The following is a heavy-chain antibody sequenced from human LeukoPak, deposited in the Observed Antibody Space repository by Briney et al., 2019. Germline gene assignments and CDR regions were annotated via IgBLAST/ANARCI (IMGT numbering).Heavy chain of an antibody. V-gene: IGHV3-11*04. CDR3: ARDFRDSSGYFKPEYAFDI. J-gene: IGHJ3*02. CDR1: GFTFSDYY. Sequence: GGALRLSCAASGFTFSDYYMSWIRQAPGKGLEWVSYMSSSGSTIYYADSVKGRFTISRDNAKNSLYLQMNSLRAEDTAVYYCARDFRDSSGYFKPEYAFDIWGQGTMVTVSS. D-gene: IGHD3-22*01. CDR2: MSSSGSTI.